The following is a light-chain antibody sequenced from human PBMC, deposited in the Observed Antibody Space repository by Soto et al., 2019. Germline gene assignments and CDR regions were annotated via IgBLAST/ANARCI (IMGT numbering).Light chain of an antibody. V-gene: IGLV2-23*02. CDR3: CSYAGTSTHTV. J-gene: IGLJ7*01. CDR1: SSDVGGYNL. Sequence: QSALTQPASVSGSLGQSITISCTGTSSDVGGYNLVSWYQQHPGKAPKLMISEVSKRPSGISDRFSGSKSGSTASLTISGLQAEDEADYYCCSYAGTSTHTVFGGGTQLTVL. CDR2: EVS.